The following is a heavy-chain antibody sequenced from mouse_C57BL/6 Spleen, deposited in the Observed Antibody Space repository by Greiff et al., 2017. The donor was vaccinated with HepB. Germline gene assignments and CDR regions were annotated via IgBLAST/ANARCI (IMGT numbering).Heavy chain of an antibody. D-gene: IGHD2-3*01. CDR1: GYAFTNYL. CDR3: ARGGSMMVKRWFAY. J-gene: IGHJ3*01. Sequence: QVQLKESGAELVRPGTSVKVSCKASGYAFTNYLIEWVKQRPGQGLEWIGVINPGSGGTNYNEKFKGKATLTADKSSSTAYMQLSSLTSEDSAVYFCARGGSMMVKRWFAYWGQGTLVTVSA. CDR2: INPGSGGT. V-gene: IGHV1-54*01.